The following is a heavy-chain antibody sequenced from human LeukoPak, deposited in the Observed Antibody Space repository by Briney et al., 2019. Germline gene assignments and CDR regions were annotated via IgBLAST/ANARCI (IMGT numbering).Heavy chain of an antibody. J-gene: IGHJ4*02. D-gene: IGHD3-9*01. CDR2: INHSGST. Sequence: SETLSLTCAVYGGSFSGYYWSWIRQPPGKGLEWIGEINHSGSTNHNPSLKSRVTISVDTSKNQFSLKLSSVTAADTAVYYCARRTRWLPYDYWGQGTLVTVSS. V-gene: IGHV4-34*01. CDR1: GGSFSGYY. CDR3: ARRTRWLPYDY.